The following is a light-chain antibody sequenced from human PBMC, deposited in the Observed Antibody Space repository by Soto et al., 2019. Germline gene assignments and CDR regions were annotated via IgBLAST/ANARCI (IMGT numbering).Light chain of an antibody. Sequence: QSVLTQPASVSGSPGQSITISCTGTSSDVGSYNLVSWYQQHPGKAPKLMIYEVSKRPSGVSNRFSGSKSGNTASLTISGIQAEDEADYYCCSYAGSSTSVFGTGTKLTVL. V-gene: IGLV2-23*02. J-gene: IGLJ1*01. CDR1: SSDVGSYNL. CDR2: EVS. CDR3: CSYAGSSTSV.